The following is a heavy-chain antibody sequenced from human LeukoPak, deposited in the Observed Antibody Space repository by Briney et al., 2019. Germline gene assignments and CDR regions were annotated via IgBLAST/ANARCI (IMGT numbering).Heavy chain of an antibody. CDR1: GFTFSSYW. J-gene: IGHJ6*02. CDR2: IKEDGSEN. D-gene: IGHD3-22*01. Sequence: GGSLRLSCAAAGFTFSSYWMTWARQAPGKGLEWVASIKEDGSENYYVDSVKGRFTISRDNAKNSLYLQMNSLRAEDTAVYYCAGGFYDSSGYYYYYYYGMDVWGQGTTVTVSS. CDR3: AGGFYDSSGYYYYYYYGMDV. V-gene: IGHV3-7*04.